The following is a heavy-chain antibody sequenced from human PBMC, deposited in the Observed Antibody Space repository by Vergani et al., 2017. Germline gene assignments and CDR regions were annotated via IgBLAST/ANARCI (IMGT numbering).Heavy chain of an antibody. D-gene: IGHD3-3*01. CDR2: IYSGGSST. Sequence: EVQLLESGGGLVQPGGSLRLSCAASGFTFSSYAMSWVRQAPGKGLEWVSVIYSGGSSTYYADSVKGRFTISRDNSKNTLYLQMNSLRAADTAVYYCAKAGLRPWSGYPQLWAVDAFDIWGQGTMVTVSS. J-gene: IGHJ3*02. CDR3: AKAGLRPWSGYPQLWAVDAFDI. V-gene: IGHV3-23*03. CDR1: GFTFSSYA.